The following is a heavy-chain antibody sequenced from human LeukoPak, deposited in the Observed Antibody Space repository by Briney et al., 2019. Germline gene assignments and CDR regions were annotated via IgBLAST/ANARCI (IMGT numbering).Heavy chain of an antibody. J-gene: IGHJ4*02. V-gene: IGHV3-21*01. CDR1: GFTFSSYE. Sequence: PGGSLRLSCAASGFTFSSYEMNWVRQAPGKGLEWVSSISSSGSYIYYADSVEGRLTISRDNARNSLYLQMNSLRAEDTAVYYCARGVSLRDPFDYWGQGTLVTVSS. D-gene: IGHD3-10*01. CDR3: ARGVSLRDPFDY. CDR2: ISSSGSYI.